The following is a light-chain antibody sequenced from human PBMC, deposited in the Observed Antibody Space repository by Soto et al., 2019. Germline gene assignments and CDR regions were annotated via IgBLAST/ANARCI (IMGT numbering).Light chain of an antibody. CDR1: QGISSY. CDR3: QQYYSYPRT. V-gene: IGKV1-8*01. Sequence: AIRMTQSPSSLSASTGDRVTITCRASQGISSYLAWYQQKPGKAPKLLIYAASTLQSGVPSRFSGSGSGTDFTLTISCLQSEDFATYYCQQYYSYPRTLCQGTKVEIK. CDR2: AAS. J-gene: IGKJ1*01.